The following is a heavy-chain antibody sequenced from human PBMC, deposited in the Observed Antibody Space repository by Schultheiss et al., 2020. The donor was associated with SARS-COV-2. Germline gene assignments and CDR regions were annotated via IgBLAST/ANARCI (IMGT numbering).Heavy chain of an antibody. Sequence: SQTLSLTCTVSGGSISSSSYYWGWIRQPPGKGLEWIGSIYYSGSTYYNPSLKSRVTISVDTSKNQFSLKLSSVTAADTAVYYCARTVYYYDSSGPESYYFDYWGQGTLVTVSS. CDR3: ARTVYYYDSSGPESYYFDY. J-gene: IGHJ4*02. CDR1: GGSISSSSYY. V-gene: IGHV4-39*01. CDR2: IYYSGST. D-gene: IGHD3-22*01.